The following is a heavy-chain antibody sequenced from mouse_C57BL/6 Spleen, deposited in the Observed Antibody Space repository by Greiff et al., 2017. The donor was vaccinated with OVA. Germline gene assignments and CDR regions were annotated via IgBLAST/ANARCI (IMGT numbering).Heavy chain of an antibody. D-gene: IGHD2-4*01. CDR2: ISYDGSN. CDR3: ARDPYDYDGYYAMDY. Sequence: EVKLKESGPGLVKPSQSLSLTCSVTGYSITSGYYWNWIRQFPGNKLEWMGYISYDGSNNYNPSLKNRISITRDTSKNQFFLKLNSVTTEDTATYYCARDPYDYDGYYAMDYWGQGTSVTVSS. CDR1: GYSITSGYY. J-gene: IGHJ4*01. V-gene: IGHV3-6*01.